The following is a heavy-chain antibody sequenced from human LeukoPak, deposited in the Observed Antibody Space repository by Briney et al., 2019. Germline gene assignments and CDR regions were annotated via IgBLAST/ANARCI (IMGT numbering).Heavy chain of an antibody. V-gene: IGHV4-34*01. CDR1: GGSFSGYY. J-gene: IGHJ4*02. Sequence: SETLSLTCAVYGGSFSGYYWSWIRQPPGKGLEWIGEINHSGSTNYNPSLKSRVTISVDTSKNQFSLRLSSVTAADTAMYYCARQELSLRYFDYWGQGTLVTVSS. D-gene: IGHD3-16*02. CDR2: INHSGST. CDR3: ARQELSLRYFDY.